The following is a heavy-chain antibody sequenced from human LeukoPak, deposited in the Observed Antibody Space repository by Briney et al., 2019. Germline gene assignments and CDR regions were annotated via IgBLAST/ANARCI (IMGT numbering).Heavy chain of an antibody. J-gene: IGHJ4*02. CDR3: AKDYYDSSGYWYYFDY. CDR2: ISGSGGST. CDR1: GFTFSSYA. V-gene: IGHV3-23*01. D-gene: IGHD3-22*01. Sequence: PGGSLRLSCAASGFTFSSYAMSWVRQAPGEGLEWVSAISGSGGSTYYADSVKGRFTISRDNSKNTLYLQMNSLRAEDTAVYYCAKDYYDSSGYWYYFDYWGQGTLVTVSS.